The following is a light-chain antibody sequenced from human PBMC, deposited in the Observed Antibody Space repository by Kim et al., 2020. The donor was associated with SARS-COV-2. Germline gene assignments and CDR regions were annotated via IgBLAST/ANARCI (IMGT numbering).Light chain of an antibody. CDR3: KKYNTAHRK. Sequence: DIQMTQSPSSLSASVGDRVTITCRASQGISNYLAWYQQKPGKVPKLLIYAASTLQSGLPSRFSGSGSGTDFTLTISSLQPATVPNYYCKKYNTAHRKFGQGTMVDIK. V-gene: IGKV1-27*01. J-gene: IGKJ1*01. CDR1: QGISNY. CDR2: AAS.